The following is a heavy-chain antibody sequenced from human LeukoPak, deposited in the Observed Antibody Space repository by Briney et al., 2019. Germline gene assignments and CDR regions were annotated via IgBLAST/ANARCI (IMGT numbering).Heavy chain of an antibody. Sequence: ASVKVSCKASGGTFISYAISWVRQAPGQGLEWMGGIIPIFGTANYAQKFQGRVTITADESTSTAYMELSSLRSEDTAVYYCARDPNGFWSHYGMDVWGQGTTVTVSS. CDR2: IIPIFGTA. CDR1: GGTFISYA. CDR3: ARDPNGFWSHYGMDV. V-gene: IGHV1-69*13. D-gene: IGHD3-3*01. J-gene: IGHJ6*02.